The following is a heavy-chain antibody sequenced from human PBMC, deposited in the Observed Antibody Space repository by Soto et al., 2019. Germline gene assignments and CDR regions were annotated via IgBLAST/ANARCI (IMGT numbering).Heavy chain of an antibody. CDR2: TTSSSIYK. V-gene: IGHV3-21*01. D-gene: IGHD2-21*01. CDR3: ARVRREGIAIAQRDV. Sequence: EVQLVESGGGLVKPGGSLRLSCAASGFTFSDYTMNWVRQAPGKGLEWVASTTSSSIYKYYADSVRGRFTISRDNAQSSLYLEMNSLRAEDTAVYYCARVRREGIAIAQRDVWGQGTTVTVSS. J-gene: IGHJ6*02. CDR1: GFTFSDYT.